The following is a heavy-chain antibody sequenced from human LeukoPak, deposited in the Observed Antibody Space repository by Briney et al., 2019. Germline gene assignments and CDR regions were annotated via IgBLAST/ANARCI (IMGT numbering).Heavy chain of an antibody. J-gene: IGHJ4*02. D-gene: IGHD6-13*01. V-gene: IGHV4-4*07. CDR3: ASGSSSSWYSGLSY. CDR1: GDSISSYY. Sequence: SETLALPCTVSGDSISSYYWSWIRHPAEKGLVWIGRIYTRWRANYKPSLKTRVTISVDTSKYQFSPTLRSVTAAETAVYYCASGSSSSWYSGLSYWGQGTLVTVSS. CDR2: IYTRWRA.